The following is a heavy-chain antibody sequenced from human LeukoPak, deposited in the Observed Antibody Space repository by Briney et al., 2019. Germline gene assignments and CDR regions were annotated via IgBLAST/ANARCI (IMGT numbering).Heavy chain of an antibody. D-gene: IGHD6-13*01. J-gene: IGHJ4*02. CDR3: ARAQTTGYSSSWYFPVGFSRRVAFDY. CDR1: GDSVSSNSAA. V-gene: IGHV6-1*01. CDR2: TYYRSKWYN. Sequence: SQILSLTCAISGDSVSSNSAAWNWIRQSPSRGLEWLGRTYYRSKWYNDYAVSVKSRITINPDTSKNQFSLQLNSVTPEDTAVYYCARAQTTGYSSSWYFPVGFSRRVAFDYWGQGTLVTVSS.